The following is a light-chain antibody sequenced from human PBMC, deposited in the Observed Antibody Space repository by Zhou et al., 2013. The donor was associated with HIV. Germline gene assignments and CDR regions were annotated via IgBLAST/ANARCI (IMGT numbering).Light chain of an antibody. CDR2: GAS. CDR1: QTVRSNY. Sequence: EIVLTQSPGTLSLSPGERATLSCRASQTVRSNYLAWYQQKAGQPPRLLIDGASNRAAAVPDRFSGSGSGTDFTLTIRRLEPEDFAVYYCQQYGSSPQNSFGQGTKLEIK. V-gene: IGKV3-20*01. J-gene: IGKJ2*03. CDR3: QQYGSSPQNS.